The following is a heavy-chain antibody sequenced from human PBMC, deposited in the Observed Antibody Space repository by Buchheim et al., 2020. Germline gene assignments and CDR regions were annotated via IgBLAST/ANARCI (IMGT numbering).Heavy chain of an antibody. V-gene: IGHV1-46*01. CDR2: INPSGGST. Sequence: QVQLAQSGAEVKKPRASVKVSCKASGYTFTSYYMHWVRQAPGQGLEWMGIINPSGGSTSYAQKIQGRVTMTRDTSTSTVYMELSSLRSEDTAVYYCARDGVTIFGVVITTYYFDYWGQGTL. D-gene: IGHD3-3*01. J-gene: IGHJ4*02. CDR3: ARDGVTIFGVVITTYYFDY. CDR1: GYTFTSYY.